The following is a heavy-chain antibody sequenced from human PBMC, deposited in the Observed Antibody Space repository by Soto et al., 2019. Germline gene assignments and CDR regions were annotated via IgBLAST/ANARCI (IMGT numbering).Heavy chain of an antibody. CDR2: ISSSSSYI. V-gene: IGHV3-21*01. D-gene: IGHD1-1*01. J-gene: IGHJ4*02. CDR1: GFTFISYS. CDR3: ASWRADLERYFDD. Sequence: GVSLRLSCSASGFTFISYSMNWVLQAPGKGLEWVSSISSSSSYIYYADSVKGRFTISRDNAKNSLYLQMNSLRAEDTAVYYWASWRADLERYFDDWGQGTRVTV.